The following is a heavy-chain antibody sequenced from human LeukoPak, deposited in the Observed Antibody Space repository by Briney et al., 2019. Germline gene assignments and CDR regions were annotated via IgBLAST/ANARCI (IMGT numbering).Heavy chain of an antibody. V-gene: IGHV3-49*03. CDR2: IRSKAYGGTT. CDR3: GTPAAISYMDDY. J-gene: IGHJ4*02. Sequence: PGGPLRLSCTASGFTFGDYAMSWFRQAPGKGLEWVGFIRSKAYGGTTEYAASVKGRFTISRDDSKSIAYLQMNSLKTEDTAVYYCGTPAAISYMDDYWGQGTLVTVSS. D-gene: IGHD2-2*02. CDR1: GFTFGDYA.